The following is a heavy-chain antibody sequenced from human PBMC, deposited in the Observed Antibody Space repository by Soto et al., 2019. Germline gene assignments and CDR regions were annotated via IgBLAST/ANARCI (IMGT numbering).Heavy chain of an antibody. CDR2: ISSDGSKK. J-gene: IGHJ4*02. CDR1: GFTFSSYA. Sequence: GGSLRLSCAASGFTFSSYAMHGVRQAPGKGLEWVAVISSDGSKKYYADSVKGRFTISRDNSENTLFLQMNSLRAEDTAVYYCARDEYFDPSGPPYDYWGQGSLVTVSS. V-gene: IGHV3-30-3*01. CDR3: ARDEYFDPSGPPYDY. D-gene: IGHD3-9*01.